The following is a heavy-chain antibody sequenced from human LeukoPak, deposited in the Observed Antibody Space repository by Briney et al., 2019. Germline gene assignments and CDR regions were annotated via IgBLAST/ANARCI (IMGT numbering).Heavy chain of an antibody. D-gene: IGHD1-26*01. V-gene: IGHV3-48*03. CDR3: AKEARSGSYSFFDY. Sequence: PGGSLRLSCAASGFTFSSYEMNWVRQAPGKGLEWVSYISSSGSTIYYADSVKGRFTISRDNSKNTLYLQMNSLRAEDTAVYYCAKEARSGSYSFFDYWGQGTLVTVSS. CDR2: ISSSGSTI. CDR1: GFTFSSYE. J-gene: IGHJ4*02.